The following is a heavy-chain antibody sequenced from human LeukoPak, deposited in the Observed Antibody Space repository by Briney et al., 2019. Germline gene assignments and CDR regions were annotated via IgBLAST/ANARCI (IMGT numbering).Heavy chain of an antibody. CDR1: GDTLSELS. CDR3: ATEIRGVIIPKFDY. CDR2: FDPEDGEI. Sequence: ASVKISCKVSGDTLSELSMHWERQAPGKGLEWMGGFDPEDGEIIYARNFQDRVTMTEDTSTDTAYMEVHGLRSEDTAVYYCATEIRGVIIPKFDYWGQGTLVTVSS. D-gene: IGHD3-10*01. J-gene: IGHJ4*02. V-gene: IGHV1-24*01.